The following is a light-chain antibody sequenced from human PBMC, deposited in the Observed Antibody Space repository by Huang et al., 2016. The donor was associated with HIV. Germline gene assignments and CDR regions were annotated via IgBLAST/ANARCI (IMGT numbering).Light chain of an antibody. Sequence: EIVMTQSPAALSVSPGERATLSCRASPSVSSNLAWYQQKPGQAPRLLIYGASTRATGIPASFSGTVSGTEFTLTISSLQSEDSAVYYCQQYDNWPPYTFGQGTKLEIK. V-gene: IGKV3-15*01. J-gene: IGKJ2*01. CDR3: QQYDNWPPYT. CDR1: PSVSSN. CDR2: GAS.